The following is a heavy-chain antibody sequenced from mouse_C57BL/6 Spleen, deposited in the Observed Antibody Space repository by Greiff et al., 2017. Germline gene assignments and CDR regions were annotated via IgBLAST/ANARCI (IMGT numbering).Heavy chain of an antibody. J-gene: IGHJ1*03. CDR2: IDPSDSET. CDR3: ARRGDYDLYWYFDV. Sequence: QVQLQQPGAELVRPGSSVKLSCKASGYTFTSYWMHWVKQRPIQGLEWIGNIDPSDSETHYNQKFKDKATLTVAKSSSTAYMQLSSLTSEDSTVYDGARRGDYDLYWYFDVWGTGTTVTVSS. D-gene: IGHD2-4*01. V-gene: IGHV1-52*01. CDR1: GYTFTSYW.